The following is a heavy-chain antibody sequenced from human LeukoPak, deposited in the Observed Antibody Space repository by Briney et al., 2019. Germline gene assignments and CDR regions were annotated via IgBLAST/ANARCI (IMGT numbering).Heavy chain of an antibody. CDR1: GYSFTSYW. D-gene: IGHD2-2*01. CDR2: IDPSDSYT. J-gene: IGHJ4*02. CDR3: ARDAVGVPAATDY. V-gene: IGHV5-10-1*01. Sequence: GESLKIPCKGSGYSFTSYWISWVRQMPGKGLEWMGRIDPSDSYTNYSPSFQGHVTISADKSISTAYLQWSSLKASDTAMYYCARDAVGVPAATDYWGQGTLVTVSS.